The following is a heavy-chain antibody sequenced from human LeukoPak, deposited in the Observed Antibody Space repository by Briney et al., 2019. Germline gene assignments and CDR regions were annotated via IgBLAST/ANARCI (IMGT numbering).Heavy chain of an antibody. Sequence: GGSLRLSCAASGFTLSSYWMSWVRQAPGKGLEWAANIKQDGSEKYYVDSVKGRFTISRDNAKNSLYLQMTSLKAADTAVYFCARAGYTYGYFSWFDPWGQGTLVTVSS. CDR2: IKQDGSEK. CDR1: GFTLSSYW. D-gene: IGHD5-18*01. J-gene: IGHJ5*02. V-gene: IGHV3-7*01. CDR3: ARAGYTYGYFSWFDP.